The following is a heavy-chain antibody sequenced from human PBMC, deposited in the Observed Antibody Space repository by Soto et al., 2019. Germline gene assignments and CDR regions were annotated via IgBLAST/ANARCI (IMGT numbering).Heavy chain of an antibody. CDR2: ITSSGTTV. CDR1: RFTFSSYS. J-gene: IGHJ4*02. V-gene: IGHV3-48*02. CDR3: ARHAVHSSGYTDY. D-gene: IGHD6-19*01. Sequence: GGSLSLSYAAFRFTFSSYSLNWVRQAPGKGLEWVSYITSSGTTVYYAESARGRFTISRDNAKNSLYLQMNSLRDDDTAVYYCARHAVHSSGYTDYWGQGTLLTVSS.